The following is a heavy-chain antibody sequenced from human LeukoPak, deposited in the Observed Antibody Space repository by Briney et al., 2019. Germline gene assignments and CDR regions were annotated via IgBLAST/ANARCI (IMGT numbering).Heavy chain of an antibody. CDR2: INPNSGGT. CDR3: ARGGSGGTLDYYYYMDV. J-gene: IGHJ6*03. D-gene: IGHD6-19*01. Sequence: GASVKVSCKASGYTFTGYYMHWVRQAPGQGLEWMGWINPNSGGTNYAQKFQGRVTMTRDTSISTAYMELSRLRSDDTAVYYCARGGSGGTLDYYYYMDVWGKGTTVTVSS. CDR1: GYTFTGYY. V-gene: IGHV1-2*02.